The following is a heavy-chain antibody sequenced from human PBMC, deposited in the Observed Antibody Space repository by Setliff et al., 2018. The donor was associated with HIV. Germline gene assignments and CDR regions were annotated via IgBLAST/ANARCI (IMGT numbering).Heavy chain of an antibody. Sequence: SETLSLTCTVSGGSIGSGSHYWSWIRQPAGKGLEWIGHIYTTGSTNYNPSLKSRVTISADTSNNQFSLRLTSMTAADTAVYYCAKTSVGATGLYAFDIRGQGTMVTVSS. CDR3: AKTSVGATGLYAFDI. CDR2: IYTTGST. D-gene: IGHD1-26*01. CDR1: GGSIGSGSHY. V-gene: IGHV4-61*09. J-gene: IGHJ3*02.